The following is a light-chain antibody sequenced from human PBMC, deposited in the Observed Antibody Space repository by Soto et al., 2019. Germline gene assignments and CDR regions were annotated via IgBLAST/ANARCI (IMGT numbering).Light chain of an antibody. J-gene: IGKJ4*01. CDR3: QSYYRDPVT. V-gene: IGKV1-27*01. CDR1: QGINDR. CDR2: AAS. Sequence: DIQMTQSPSSLSASVGDRVTIACRASQGINDRLAWYQQKPGKAPYLLIFAASTLRSGVPSRFSGSGSGADFTLTISSLQPEDVATYYCQSYYRDPVTFGGGTKVDIK.